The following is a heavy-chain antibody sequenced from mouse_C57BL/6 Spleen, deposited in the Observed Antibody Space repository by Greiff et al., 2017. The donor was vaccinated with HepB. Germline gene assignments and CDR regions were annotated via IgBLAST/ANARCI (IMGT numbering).Heavy chain of an antibody. D-gene: IGHD1-1*01. CDR2: IYPGDGDT. CDR1: GYAFSSSW. Sequence: LLESGPELVKPGASVKISCKASGYAFSSSWMNWVKQRPGKGLEWIGRIYPGDGDTNYNGKFKGKATLTADKSSSTAYMQLSSLTSEDSAVYYCARRGDYGRSEYAMDYWGQGTSVTVSS. V-gene: IGHV1-82*01. J-gene: IGHJ4*01. CDR3: ARRGDYGRSEYAMDY.